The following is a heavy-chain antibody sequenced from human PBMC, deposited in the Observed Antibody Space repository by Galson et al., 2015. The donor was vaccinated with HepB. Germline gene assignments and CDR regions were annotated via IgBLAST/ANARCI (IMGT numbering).Heavy chain of an antibody. Sequence: SLRLSCAASGFTFSSYAMSWVRQAPGKGLEWVSAISGSGGSTYYADSVKGRFTISRDNSKNTLYLQMNSLRAEDTAVYYCAKSLGYCSSTSCGKGGWYFDYWGQGTLVTVSS. CDR3: AKSLGYCSSTSCGKGGWYFDY. D-gene: IGHD2-2*01. J-gene: IGHJ4*02. CDR2: ISGSGGST. V-gene: IGHV3-23*01. CDR1: GFTFSSYA.